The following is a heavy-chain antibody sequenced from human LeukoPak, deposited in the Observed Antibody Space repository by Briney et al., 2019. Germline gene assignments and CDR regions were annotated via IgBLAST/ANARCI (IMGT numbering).Heavy chain of an antibody. J-gene: IGHJ4*02. Sequence: KSSETLSLTCTVSGGSVSSGSFYWSWIRQPPGKGLEWIGYIYHSGSTYYNPSLKSRVTISVDRSKNQFSLKLSSVTAADTAVYYCARYCSSTSCYYFDYWGQGTLVTVSS. CDR1: GGSVSSGSFY. CDR3: ARYCSSTSCYYFDY. D-gene: IGHD2-2*01. CDR2: IYHSGST. V-gene: IGHV4-30-2*01.